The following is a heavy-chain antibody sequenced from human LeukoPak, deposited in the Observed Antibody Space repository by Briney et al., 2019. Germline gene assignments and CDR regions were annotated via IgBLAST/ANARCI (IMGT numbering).Heavy chain of an antibody. CDR1: GFTFSTYS. J-gene: IGHJ4*02. D-gene: IGHD2-2*01. Sequence: GGSLRLSCAASGFTFSTYSMNWVRQAPGKGLEWVSYITSSSSPIYYADSVKGRFTISRDNAKNSLYLQINSLRAEDTAVYYCGRLPSYYGSSLYPDYWGQGTLVTVSS. CDR3: GRLPSYYGSSLYPDY. CDR2: ITSSSSPI. V-gene: IGHV3-48*04.